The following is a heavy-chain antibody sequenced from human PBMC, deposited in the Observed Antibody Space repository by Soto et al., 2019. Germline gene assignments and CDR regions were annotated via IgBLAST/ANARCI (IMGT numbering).Heavy chain of an antibody. J-gene: IGHJ4*02. D-gene: IGHD6-13*01. Sequence: PGGSLSLSCAVSGFTFSSVAIMCFRQPRGRGRDWVSANRGRGGSTHSADSVKGRFTISRHNSKNTLYRQMSSLRAEDTAVYYCARGFAAGKGSPPDFWGQGSLVTVSS. V-gene: IGHV3-23*01. CDR3: ARGFAAGKGSPPDF. CDR1: GFTFSSVA. CDR2: NRGRGGST.